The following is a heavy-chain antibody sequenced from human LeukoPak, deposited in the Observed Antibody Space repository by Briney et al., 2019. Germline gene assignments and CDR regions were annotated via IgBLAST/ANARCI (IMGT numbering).Heavy chain of an antibody. V-gene: IGHV4-4*02. CDR3: ARALGYCSGGSCTRGYNWFDP. CDR2: IYHSGST. Sequence: PSETLSLTCAVSGGSISSSNWWSWVRQPPGKGLEWIGEIYHSGSTNYNPPLKSRVTISVDTSKNQFSLKLSSVTAADTAVYYCARALGYCSGGSCTRGYNWFDPWGQGTLVTVPS. D-gene: IGHD2-15*01. CDR1: GGSISSSNW. J-gene: IGHJ5*02.